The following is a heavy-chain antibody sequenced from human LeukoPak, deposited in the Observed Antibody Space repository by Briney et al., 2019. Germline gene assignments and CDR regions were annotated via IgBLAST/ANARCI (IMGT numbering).Heavy chain of an antibody. Sequence: GGSLRLSCAASGFTFSSYSMNWVRQAPGKGLEWVSSISSSSSYIYYADSVKGRFTISRDNAKNSPYLQMNSLRAEDTAVYYCARQRYFDWLLPFDYWGQGTLVTVSS. V-gene: IGHV3-21*01. CDR1: GFTFSSYS. CDR2: ISSSSSYI. CDR3: ARQRYFDWLLPFDY. D-gene: IGHD3-9*01. J-gene: IGHJ4*02.